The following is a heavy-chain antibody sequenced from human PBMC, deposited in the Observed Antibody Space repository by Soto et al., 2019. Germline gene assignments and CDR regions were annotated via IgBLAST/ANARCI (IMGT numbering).Heavy chain of an antibody. D-gene: IGHD1-26*01. V-gene: IGHV1-18*01. J-gene: IGHJ6*02. CDR2: ISAYNGNT. Sequence: QVQLVQSGAEVKKPGASVKVSCKASGYTFTSYGISWVRQAPGQGLAWMGWISAYNGNTNDAPKLQGRVTMTTDTYPGTAYMELRSLRSDDTDVYYCARDNSGSYSHAGYYYGIDVWGQGTTVTVSS. CDR1: GYTFTSYG. CDR3: ARDNSGSYSHAGYYYGIDV.